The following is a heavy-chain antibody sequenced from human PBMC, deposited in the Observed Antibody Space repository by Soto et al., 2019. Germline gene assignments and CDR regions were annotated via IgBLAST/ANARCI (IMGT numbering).Heavy chain of an antibody. Sequence: SETLSLTCAVYGGSFSGYYWSWIRQPPGKGLEWIGEINHSGSTNYNPSLKSRVTISVDTSKNQFSLKLSSVTAADTAVYYCARGHKVGATEKFDYWGQGTLVTVSS. V-gene: IGHV4-34*01. CDR3: ARGHKVGATEKFDY. J-gene: IGHJ4*02. CDR1: GGSFSGYY. D-gene: IGHD1-26*01. CDR2: INHSGST.